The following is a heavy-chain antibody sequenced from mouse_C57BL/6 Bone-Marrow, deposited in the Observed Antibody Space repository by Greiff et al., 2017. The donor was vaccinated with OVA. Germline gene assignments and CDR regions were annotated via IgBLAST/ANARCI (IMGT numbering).Heavy chain of an antibody. J-gene: IGHJ4*01. V-gene: IGHV1-12*01. CDR2: IYPGNGDT. CDR1: GYTFTSYN. CDR3: ARWGSSGYLYAMDY. Sequence: LQQPGAELVRPGASVKMSCKASGYTFTSYNMHWVKQTPRQGLEWIGAIYPGNGDTSYKQKFKGKATLTVDKSSSTAYMQLSSLTSDDSAVYFCARWGSSGYLYAMDYWGQGTSVTVSS. D-gene: IGHD3-2*02.